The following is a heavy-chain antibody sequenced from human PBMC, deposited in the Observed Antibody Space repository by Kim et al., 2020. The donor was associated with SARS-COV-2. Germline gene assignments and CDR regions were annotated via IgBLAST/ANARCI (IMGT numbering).Heavy chain of an antibody. D-gene: IGHD6-13*01. CDR1: GGSISSSSYY. CDR3: ARHGQRNSSSWYGGYYYYGMDV. CDR2: IYYSGST. V-gene: IGHV4-39*01. Sequence: SETLSLTCTVSGGSISSSSYYWGWIRQPPGKGLEWIGSIYYSGSTYYNPSLKSRVTISVDTSKNQFSLKLSSVTAADTAVYYCARHGQRNSSSWYGGYYYYGMDVWGQGTTVTVSS. J-gene: IGHJ6*02.